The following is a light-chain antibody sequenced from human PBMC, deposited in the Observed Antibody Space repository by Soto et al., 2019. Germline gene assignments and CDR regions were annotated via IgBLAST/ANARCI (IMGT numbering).Light chain of an antibody. Sequence: EIVMTQSPATLSVSPGERATLSCRASQSVDSKLAWYQQKPGQGPRLLIYGASSRSTGIPARFSGRGSGTEFTLPISSLQSEDFAVYYCQHYSTWLWTFGQGTKVEIK. CDR2: GAS. V-gene: IGKV3-15*01. J-gene: IGKJ1*01. CDR1: QSVDSK. CDR3: QHYSTWLWT.